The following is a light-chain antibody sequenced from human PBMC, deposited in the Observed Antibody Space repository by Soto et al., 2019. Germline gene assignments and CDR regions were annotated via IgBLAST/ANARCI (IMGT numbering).Light chain of an antibody. Sequence: EIVLTQSPCTLSLSPGERATLSCRASQSVSSSYLAWYQQKPGQAPRLLIHAISTRATGIPARFSGRGSGTEFTLTISSLQSEDFAVYFCQQYNNWRTFGQGTKVDIK. V-gene: IGKV3-15*01. CDR3: QQYNNWRT. CDR2: AIS. CDR1: QSVSSSY. J-gene: IGKJ1*01.